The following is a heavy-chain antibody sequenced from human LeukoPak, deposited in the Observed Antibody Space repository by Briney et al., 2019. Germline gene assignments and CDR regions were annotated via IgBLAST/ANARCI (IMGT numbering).Heavy chain of an antibody. V-gene: IGHV4-59*12. Sequence: SETLSLTCTVSGGSISSYYWSWIRQPPGKGLEWIGYIYYSGSTNYNPSLKSRVTISVDTSKNQFSLKLSSVTAADTAVYYCARRSDYGGNYIFDYWGQGTLVTVSS. J-gene: IGHJ4*02. CDR3: ARRSDYGGNYIFDY. CDR2: IYYSGST. CDR1: GGSISSYY. D-gene: IGHD4-23*01.